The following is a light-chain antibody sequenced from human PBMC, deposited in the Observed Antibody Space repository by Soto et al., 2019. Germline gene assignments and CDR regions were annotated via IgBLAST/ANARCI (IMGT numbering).Light chain of an antibody. Sequence: QSVLTQPPSASRSPGQSVTISCPGNSSDVGGYNYVSWYQHHPGKAPKLIIYEVYKRPSGVPDRFSGSKSGNTAALTVSGLQAEDEADYYCSSYVGTNSYVFGTGTKVTVL. CDR2: EVY. CDR1: SSDVGGYNY. CDR3: SSYVGTNSYV. V-gene: IGLV2-8*01. J-gene: IGLJ1*01.